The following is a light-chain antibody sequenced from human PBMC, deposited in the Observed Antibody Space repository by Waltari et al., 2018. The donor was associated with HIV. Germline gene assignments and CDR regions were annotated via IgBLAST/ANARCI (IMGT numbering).Light chain of an antibody. V-gene: IGLV2-23*03. J-gene: IGLJ1*01. CDR1: SSDVGSYNL. Sequence: QSALTQPASVSGSPGQSITISCTGASSDVGSYNLVSWYQHHPGKAPKLMIYEGSKRPSGVSNRCSGSKSGSTASLTISGLQAEDEADYYCCSYAGSSTVTYVFGTGTKVTVL. CDR2: EGS. CDR3: CSYAGSSTVTYV.